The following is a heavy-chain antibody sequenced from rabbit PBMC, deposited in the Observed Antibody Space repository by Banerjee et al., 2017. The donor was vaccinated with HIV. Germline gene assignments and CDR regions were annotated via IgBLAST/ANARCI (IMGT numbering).Heavy chain of an antibody. CDR2: IYAGSSGTT. CDR3: ARSYSSSSGYVPSAFDP. D-gene: IGHD1-1*01. Sequence: QEQLVESGGGLVQPEGSLTLTCTASGFDFSSNAMCWVRQAPGKGLEWIACIYAGSSGTTYYASWAKGRFTISKTSSTTVTLQMTSLTAADTATYFCARSYSSSSGYVPSAFDPWGPGTLVTVS. CDR1: GFDFSSNA. V-gene: IGHV1S45*01. J-gene: IGHJ2*01.